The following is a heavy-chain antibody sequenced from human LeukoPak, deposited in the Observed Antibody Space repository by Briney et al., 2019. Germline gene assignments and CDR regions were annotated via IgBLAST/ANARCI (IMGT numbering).Heavy chain of an antibody. D-gene: IGHD6-19*01. CDR3: ARAGSSGWYYIDY. Sequence: GGSLRLSCAASGFTFSSYAMHWVRQAPGKGLEWVAVISCDGSNKYYADSVKGRFTISRDNSKNTLYLQMNSLRAEDTAVYYCARAGSSGWYYIDYWGQGTLVTVSS. J-gene: IGHJ4*02. CDR2: ISCDGSNK. V-gene: IGHV3-30*01. CDR1: GFTFSSYA.